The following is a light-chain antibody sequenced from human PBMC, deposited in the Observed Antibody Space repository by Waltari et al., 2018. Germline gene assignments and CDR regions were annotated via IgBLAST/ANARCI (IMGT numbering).Light chain of an antibody. CDR2: QDT. CDR1: KLGDKY. CDR3: LAWDSSTAWV. V-gene: IGLV3-1*01. Sequence: SYELTQPPSVSVSPGQTASITCSGDKLGDKYASWYQQKPGQSPVLVIYQDTKRPSGIPGRFSGYNSGNTATLTISGTQGMDEADYYCLAWDSSTAWVFGGGTKLTVL. J-gene: IGLJ3*02.